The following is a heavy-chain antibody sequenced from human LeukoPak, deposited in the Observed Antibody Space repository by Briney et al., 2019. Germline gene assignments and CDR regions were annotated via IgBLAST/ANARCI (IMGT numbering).Heavy chain of an antibody. CDR1: GFTFSSYW. J-gene: IGHJ4*02. V-gene: IGHV3-7*03. CDR3: ARAWCSSTSCYFDY. CDR2: ITQDASEK. D-gene: IGHD2-2*01. Sequence: PGGSLRLSCAASGFTFSSYWMSWVRQAPGKGLEWVANITQDASEKYYVDSVKGRFTISRDNAKNSLYLQMNSLRAEDTAVYYCARAWCSSTSCYFDYWGQGTLVTVSS.